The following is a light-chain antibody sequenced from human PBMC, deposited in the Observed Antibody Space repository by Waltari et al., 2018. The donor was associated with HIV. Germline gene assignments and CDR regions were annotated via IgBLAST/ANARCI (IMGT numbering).Light chain of an antibody. J-gene: IGLJ2*01. CDR2: RDN. V-gene: IGLV3-9*01. CDR1: NIGRQH. CDR3: QVRVSNSVV. Sequence: SYDLTQPLSVSVALGQTATITCGGNNIGRQHVCWYQQRPGQAPVLILDRDNTRPSGIPERFSGSNSGNTATLTIRRAQAGDEADYYCQVRVSNSVVFGGGTNLTVL.